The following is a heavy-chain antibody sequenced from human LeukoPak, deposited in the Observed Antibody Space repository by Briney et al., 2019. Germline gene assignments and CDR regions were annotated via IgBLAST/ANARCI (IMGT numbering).Heavy chain of an antibody. CDR1: GYTFASYD. D-gene: IGHD5-12*01. V-gene: IGHV1-8*01. CDR2: MNPNSDNT. CDR3: ARGWATGMYYYYYYYMDV. J-gene: IGHJ6*03. Sequence: GASVKVSCKASGYTFASYDINWVRQATGQGLEWMGWMNPNSDNTGYAQKFQGRVTMTRNTSISTAYMELSSLRSEDTAVYYCARGWATGMYYYYYYYMDVWGKGTTVTISS.